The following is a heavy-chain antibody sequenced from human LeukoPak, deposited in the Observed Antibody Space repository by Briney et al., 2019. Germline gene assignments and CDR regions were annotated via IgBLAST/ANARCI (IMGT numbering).Heavy chain of an antibody. CDR2: IYYSGST. J-gene: IGHJ4*02. D-gene: IGHD5-18*01. Sequence: SETLSLTCTFSGGSISSSSYYWGWIRQPPGKGLEWIGSIYYSGSTYYNPSLKSRVTISVDTSKNQFSLKLSSVTAADTAVYYCARPDRGYSYGPPFDYWGQGTLVTVSS. V-gene: IGHV4-39*01. CDR3: ARPDRGYSYGPPFDY. CDR1: GGSISSSSYY.